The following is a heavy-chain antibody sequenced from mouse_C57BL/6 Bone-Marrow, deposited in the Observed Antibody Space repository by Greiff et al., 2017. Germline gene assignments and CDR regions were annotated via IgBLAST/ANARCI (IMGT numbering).Heavy chain of an antibody. V-gene: IGHV5-6*01. CDR2: ISSGGSYT. CDR1: GFTFSSYG. Sequence: VQLQQSGGDLVKPGGSLKLSCAASGFTFSSYGMSWVRQTPDKRLEWVATISSGGSYTYYPDSVKGRFTISRDNAKNTLYLQMSSLKSEDTAMYYCARPRDYWGQGTSVTVSS. J-gene: IGHJ4*01. CDR3: ARPRDY.